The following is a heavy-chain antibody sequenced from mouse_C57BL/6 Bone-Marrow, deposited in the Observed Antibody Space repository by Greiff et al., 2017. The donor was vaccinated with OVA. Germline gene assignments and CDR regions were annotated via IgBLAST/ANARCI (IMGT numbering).Heavy chain of an antibody. CDR1: GFSLTSYG. V-gene: IGHV2-6-1*01. Sequence: VMLVESGPGLVAPSQSLSITCTVSGFSLTSYGVHWVRQPPGKGLEWLVVIWSDGSTTYNSALKSRLSISKDNSKSQVFLKMNSLQTDDTAMYYCARHYYYGSSYEGYFDYWGQGTTLTVSS. D-gene: IGHD1-1*01. CDR3: ARHYYYGSSYEGYFDY. CDR2: IWSDGST. J-gene: IGHJ2*01.